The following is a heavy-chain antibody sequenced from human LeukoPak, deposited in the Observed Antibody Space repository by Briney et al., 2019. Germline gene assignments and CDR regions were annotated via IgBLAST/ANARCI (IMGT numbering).Heavy chain of an antibody. Sequence: GGSLRLSCAAPGFTFSSYGMHWVRQAPGKGLEWVAVIWYDGSNKYYADSVKGRFTISRDNSKNTLYLQMNSLRAEDTAVYYCARGLGLVGATSFDYWGQGTLVTVSS. CDR1: GFTFSSYG. D-gene: IGHD1-26*01. CDR2: IWYDGSNK. J-gene: IGHJ4*02. V-gene: IGHV3-33*01. CDR3: ARGLGLVGATSFDY.